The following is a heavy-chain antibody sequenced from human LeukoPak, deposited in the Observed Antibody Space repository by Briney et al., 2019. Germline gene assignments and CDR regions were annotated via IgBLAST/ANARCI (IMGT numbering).Heavy chain of an antibody. V-gene: IGHV3-9*01. CDR1: GFTFDDYA. CDR2: ISWNSGSI. J-gene: IGHJ4*02. D-gene: IGHD5-12*01. CDR3: ARVSGYDWESFYDY. Sequence: GGSLRLSCAASGFTFDDYAMHWVRQAPGKGLEWVSGISWNSGSIGYADSVKGRFTISRDNAKNSLYLQMNSLRAEDTAMYYCARVSGYDWESFYDYWGQGSLVTVSS.